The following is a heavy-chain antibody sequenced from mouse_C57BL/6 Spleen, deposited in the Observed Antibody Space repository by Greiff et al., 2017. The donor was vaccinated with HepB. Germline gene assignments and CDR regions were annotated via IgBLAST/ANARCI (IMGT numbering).Heavy chain of an antibody. Sequence: VKLMESGAELVKPGASVKISCKASGYAFSSYWMNWVKQRPGKGLEWIGQIYPGDGDTNYNGKFKGKATLTADKSSSTAYMQLSSLTSEDSAVYFCARGGNYTFLYWYFDVWGTGTTVTVSS. CDR2: IYPGDGDT. CDR3: ARGGNYTFLYWYFDV. J-gene: IGHJ1*03. D-gene: IGHD2-1*01. CDR1: GYAFSSYW. V-gene: IGHV1-80*01.